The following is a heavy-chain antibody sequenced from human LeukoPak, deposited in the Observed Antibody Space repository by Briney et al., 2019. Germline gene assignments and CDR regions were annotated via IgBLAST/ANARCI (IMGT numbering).Heavy chain of an antibody. CDR1: GFTFSSYA. CDR2: ISGSGGST. CDR3: GKDFTVGATTPPFFFDY. J-gene: IGHJ4*02. V-gene: IGHV3-23*01. Sequence: GGSLRLSCAASGFTFSSYAMSWVRQAPGKGLEWVSAISGSGGSTYYADSVKGRFTISRDNSKNTLYLQMNSLRAEDTAVYYCGKDFTVGATTPPFFFDYWGQGTLVTVSS. D-gene: IGHD1-26*01.